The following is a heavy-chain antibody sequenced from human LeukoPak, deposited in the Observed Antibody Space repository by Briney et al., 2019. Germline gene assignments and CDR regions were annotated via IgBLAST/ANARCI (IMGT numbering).Heavy chain of an antibody. CDR3: ATVQRVGATTTLEPNWLDP. D-gene: IGHD1-26*01. Sequence: ASVKVSCKASGYTLTESSMHWVRQAPGKGLEWMGSFDPQDGETIYAQKFQGRGTMTEDTSTDTTYMELSSLKSEDTAVYYCATVQRVGATTTLEPNWLDPRGQGTLVTVSS. CDR1: GYTLTESS. J-gene: IGHJ5*02. V-gene: IGHV1-24*01. CDR2: FDPQDGET.